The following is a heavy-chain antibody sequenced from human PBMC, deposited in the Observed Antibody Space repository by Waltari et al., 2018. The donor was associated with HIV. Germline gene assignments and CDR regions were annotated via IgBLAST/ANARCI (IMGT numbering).Heavy chain of an antibody. V-gene: IGHV1-3*01. D-gene: IGHD1-26*01. Sequence: QVQLVQSGAEVKKPGASVKVSCKASGYTFTSYAMHWVRQAPGQRLEWMGWINAGNGNTKYSQKLQGRVTITRDTSASTAYMELSSLRSEDTAVYYCARERELLPDRNYFDYWGQGTLVTVSS. CDR1: GYTFTSYA. J-gene: IGHJ4*02. CDR2: INAGNGNT. CDR3: ARERELLPDRNYFDY.